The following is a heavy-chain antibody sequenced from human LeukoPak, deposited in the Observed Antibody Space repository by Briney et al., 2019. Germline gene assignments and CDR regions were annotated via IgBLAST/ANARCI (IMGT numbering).Heavy chain of an antibody. CDR3: AREDIAVAGTYFDP. CDR1: GFTFSSYG. J-gene: IGHJ5*02. D-gene: IGHD6-19*01. CDR2: IRYDGSNK. V-gene: IGHV3-30*02. Sequence: GGSLRLSCAASGFTFSSYGMHWVRQAPGKGLEWVVFIRYDGSNKYYADSVKGRFTISIDNSKNTLYLQMNSLRAEDTAVYYCAREDIAVAGTYFDPWGQGTLVTVSS.